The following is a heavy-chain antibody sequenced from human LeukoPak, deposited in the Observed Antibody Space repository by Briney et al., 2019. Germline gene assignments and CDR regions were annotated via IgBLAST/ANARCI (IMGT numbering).Heavy chain of an antibody. CDR3: AKDQSSGWYGDYFDY. J-gene: IGHJ4*02. CDR2: ISGSGGST. V-gene: IGHV3-23*01. D-gene: IGHD6-19*01. Sequence: GGSLRLSCAASGFTVSSNYMSWVRQAPGKGLEWVSAISGSGGSTYYADSVKGRFTISRDNSKNTLYLQMNSLRAEDTAVYYCAKDQSSGWYGDYFDYWGQGTLVTVSS. CDR1: GFTVSSNY.